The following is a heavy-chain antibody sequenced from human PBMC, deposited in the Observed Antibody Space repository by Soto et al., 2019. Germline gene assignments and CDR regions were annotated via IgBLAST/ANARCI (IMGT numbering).Heavy chain of an antibody. V-gene: IGHV1-18*01. CDR2: ISPYTGDT. CDR1: GYIFVNYG. J-gene: IGHJ6*02. D-gene: IGHD3-16*01. CDR3: AMVDNYVTPTPQDV. Sequence: QVQLVQSGDEMKKPGASMRVSCKASGYIFVNYGIAWVRQAPGQGLEWMGWISPYTGDTHSASKVQGRLTMTTDTSTSTAYMDLGSLTSDDTAVYYCAMVDNYVTPTPQDVWGQGTTVTVSS.